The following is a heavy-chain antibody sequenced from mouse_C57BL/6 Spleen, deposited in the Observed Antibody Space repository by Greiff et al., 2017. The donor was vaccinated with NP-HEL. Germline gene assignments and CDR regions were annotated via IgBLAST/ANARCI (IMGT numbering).Heavy chain of an antibody. CDR1: GYTFTSYW. D-gene: IGHD1-1*01. V-gene: IGHV1-7*01. CDR2: INPSSGYT. CDR3: ARPTTVVDREFAY. Sequence: QVQLQQSGAELAKPGASVKLSCKASGYTFTSYWMHWVKQRPGQGLEWIGYINPSSGYTKYNQKFKDKATLTADKSSSTAYMQLSSLTYEDAAVYYCARPTTVVDREFAYWGQGTLVTVSA. J-gene: IGHJ3*01.